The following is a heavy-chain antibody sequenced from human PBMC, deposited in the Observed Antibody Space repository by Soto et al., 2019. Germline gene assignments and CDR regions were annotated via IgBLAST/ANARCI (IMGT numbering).Heavy chain of an antibody. CDR3: TTDPVTMIVVVPYSG. V-gene: IGHV3-15*07. CDR1: GFTFSNAW. D-gene: IGHD3-22*01. Sequence: GGSLRLSCAASGFTFSNAWLNWVRQAPGKGLKWVGRIKSKTDGGTTDYAAPVKGRFTISRDDSKNTLYLQMNSLKTEDTAVYYCTTDPVTMIVVVPYSGWGQGTLVTVSS. J-gene: IGHJ4*02. CDR2: IKSKTDGGTT.